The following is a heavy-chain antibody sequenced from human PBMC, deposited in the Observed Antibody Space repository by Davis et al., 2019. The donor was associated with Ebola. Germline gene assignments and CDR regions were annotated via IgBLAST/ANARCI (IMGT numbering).Heavy chain of an antibody. D-gene: IGHD3-22*01. CDR2: IKQDGSEK. J-gene: IGHJ4*02. V-gene: IGHV3-7*03. CDR3: AREAYYYDSSGYHRGGFDY. CDR1: GFTFSSYW. Sequence: PGGSLRLSCAASGFTFSSYWMSWVRQAPGKGLEWVANIKQDGSEKYYVDSVKGRFTISRDNAKNSLYLQMNSLRAEDTAVYYCAREAYYYDSSGYHRGGFDYWGQGTLVTVSS.